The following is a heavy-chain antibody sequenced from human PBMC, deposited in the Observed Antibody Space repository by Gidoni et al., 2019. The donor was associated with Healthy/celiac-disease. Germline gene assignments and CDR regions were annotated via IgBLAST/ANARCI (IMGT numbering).Heavy chain of an antibody. CDR2: ISYDGSNK. J-gene: IGHJ6*02. Sequence: QVQLVESGGGVVQPGRSLRLSCAASGFTFSSYGMHWVRQAPGKGLEWVAVISYDGSNKYYADSVKGRFTIYRDNSKNTLYLQMNSLRAEDTAVYYCAKVNEIVVVNWYYGMDVWGQGTTVTVSS. CDR1: GFTFSSYG. V-gene: IGHV3-30*18. CDR3: AKVNEIVVVNWYYGMDV. D-gene: IGHD3-22*01.